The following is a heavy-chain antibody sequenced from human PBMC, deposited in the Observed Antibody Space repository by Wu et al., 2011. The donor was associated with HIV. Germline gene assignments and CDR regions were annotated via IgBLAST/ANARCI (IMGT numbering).Heavy chain of an antibody. V-gene: IGHV1-18*04. CDR1: GYTFTGYY. CDR2: IGAYNGNT. CDR3: AREVYSSTWYTRYYYYHMDV. D-gene: IGHD6-13*01. Sequence: SVKVSCKASGYTFTGYYMHWVRQAPGQGLEWMGWIGAYNGNTKYAQKLQGRLTMTTDTSTTTAYMELRTLRSDDTAVYYCAREVYSSTWYTRYYYYHMDVWGQGTTVTVSS. J-gene: IGHJ6*02.